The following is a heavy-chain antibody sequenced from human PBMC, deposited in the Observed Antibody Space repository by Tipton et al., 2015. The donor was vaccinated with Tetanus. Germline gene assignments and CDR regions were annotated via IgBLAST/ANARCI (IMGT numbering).Heavy chain of an antibody. D-gene: IGHD4-17*01. Sequence: SLRLSCAASGFTFNNYAMHWVRQAPGKGLEWVAVISYDGSNKYDAESVKGRLTISRNNSNNTLYVQMDSLRAEDTAVYYCARGPYRYGYYYFDYWGRGTLVTVAS. CDR2: ISYDGSNK. J-gene: IGHJ4*02. CDR3: ARGPYRYGYYYFDY. V-gene: IGHV3-30-3*01. CDR1: GFTFNNYA.